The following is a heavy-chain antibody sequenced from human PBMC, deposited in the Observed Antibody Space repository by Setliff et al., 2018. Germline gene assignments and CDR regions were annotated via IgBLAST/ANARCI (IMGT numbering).Heavy chain of an antibody. CDR2: IIPLLETV. Sequence: SVKVSCKASGDTFSTYTLSWVRQAPGQGLEWMGGIIPLLETVKYAQKFQGRVTITADKSTSTGYMELRSLKSEDTAVYYCARELRSPFWHIDSWGQGTLVTVSS. CDR1: GDTFSTYT. J-gene: IGHJ4*02. V-gene: IGHV1-69*06. D-gene: IGHD3-3*01. CDR3: ARELRSPFWHIDS.